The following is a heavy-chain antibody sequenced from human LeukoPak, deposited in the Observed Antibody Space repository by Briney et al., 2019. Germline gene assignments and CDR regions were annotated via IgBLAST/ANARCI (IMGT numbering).Heavy chain of an antibody. D-gene: IGHD5-12*01. CDR1: GFTVSSNY. CDR2: ISGSGGST. Sequence: GGSLRLSCAASGFTVSSNYMSWVRQAPGKGLEWVSAISGSGGSTYYADSVKGRFTISRDNSKNTLYLQMNSLRAEDTAVYYCARDIAVSDYWGQGTLVTVSS. V-gene: IGHV3-23*01. J-gene: IGHJ4*02. CDR3: ARDIAVSDY.